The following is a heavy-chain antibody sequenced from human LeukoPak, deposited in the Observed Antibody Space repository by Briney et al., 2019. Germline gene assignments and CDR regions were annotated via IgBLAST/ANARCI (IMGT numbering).Heavy chain of an antibody. V-gene: IGHV3-33*01. D-gene: IGHD6-6*01. Sequence: SGGSLRLSCAASGFTFSSYGMHWVRQAPGKGLEWVAVIWYDGSNKYYADSVKGRFTISRDNSKNTLYLQMNSLRAEDTAVYYCTRGMAARLAMLNWFDPWGQGTLVTVSS. CDR1: GFTFSSYG. CDR3: TRGMAARLAMLNWFDP. J-gene: IGHJ5*02. CDR2: IWYDGSNK.